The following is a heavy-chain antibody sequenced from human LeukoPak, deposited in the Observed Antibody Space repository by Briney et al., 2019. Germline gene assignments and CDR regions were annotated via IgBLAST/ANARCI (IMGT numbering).Heavy chain of an antibody. CDR1: GFTFSSYA. V-gene: IGHV3-30-3*01. CDR2: ISYDGSNK. Sequence: GRSLRLSCAASGFTFSSYAMHWVRQAPGKGLEWVAVISYDGSNKYYADSVKGRFTISRDNSKNTLYLQMNSLRVEDTAVYYCAREVPYPSWSGPHYSDYWGQGTLVTVSS. D-gene: IGHD3-3*01. J-gene: IGHJ4*02. CDR3: AREVPYPSWSGPHYSDY.